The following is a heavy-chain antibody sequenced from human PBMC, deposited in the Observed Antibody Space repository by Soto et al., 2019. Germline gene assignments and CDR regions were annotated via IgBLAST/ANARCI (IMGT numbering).Heavy chain of an antibody. V-gene: IGHV4-59*01. J-gene: IGHJ4*02. Sequence: QVHLQESGPGLVKPSETLSLTCTVSGGSINGYYWNWIRQTPGKGLEWLGYIYFSGSTQYNPALKPRRTISLDASKKQFSLTLSSVPAADPAVYYCARQEAVPGTPFDSWGQGTLVAVSS. CDR2: IYFSGST. D-gene: IGHD6-19*01. CDR3: ARQEAVPGTPFDS. CDR1: GGSINGYY.